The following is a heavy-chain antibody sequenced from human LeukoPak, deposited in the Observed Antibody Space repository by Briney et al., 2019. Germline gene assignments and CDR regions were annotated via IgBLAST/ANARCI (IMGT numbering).Heavy chain of an antibody. D-gene: IGHD1-20*01. V-gene: IGHV4-39*07. CDR2: IYYSGST. CDR1: GGSISSSSYY. Sequence: SETLSLTCTVSGGSISSSSYYWGWIRQPPGKGLEWIGSIYYSGSTYYNPSLKSRVTISVDTSKNQFSLKLSSVTAADTAVYYCAPLTGGYFDYWGQGTLVTVSS. J-gene: IGHJ4*02. CDR3: APLTGGYFDY.